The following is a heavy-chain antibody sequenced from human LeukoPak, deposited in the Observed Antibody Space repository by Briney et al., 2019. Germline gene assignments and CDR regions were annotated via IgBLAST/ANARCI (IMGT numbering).Heavy chain of an antibody. Sequence: GGSLRLSCAASGFTFSSYAMHWVRQAPGKGLEWVAVISYDGSNKYYADSVKGRFTISRDNSKNTLYLQMNSLRAEDTAVYYCARERMTKIDYWGQGTLVTVSS. CDR1: GFTFSSYA. CDR3: ARERMTKIDY. J-gene: IGHJ4*02. V-gene: IGHV3-30*04. D-gene: IGHD2-15*01. CDR2: ISYDGSNK.